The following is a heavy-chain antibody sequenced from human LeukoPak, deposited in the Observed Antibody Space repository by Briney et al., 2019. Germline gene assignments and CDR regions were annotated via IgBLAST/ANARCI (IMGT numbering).Heavy chain of an antibody. J-gene: IGHJ4*02. V-gene: IGHV4-39*01. CDR1: GGSISSKSHY. Sequence: WETLSLTCTVSGGSISSKSHYWGWIRQPPGKGLEWIGSIYYSGSTWYNPSLESRVSISVDTSKNQFSLKVTSVTAADTAVYYCARFTPSSDYQFAFDYWGQGTLVTVSS. CDR3: ARFTPSSDYQFAFDY. CDR2: IYYSGST. D-gene: IGHD4-11*01.